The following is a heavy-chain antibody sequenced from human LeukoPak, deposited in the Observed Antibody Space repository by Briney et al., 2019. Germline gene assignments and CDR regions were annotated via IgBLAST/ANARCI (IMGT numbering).Heavy chain of an antibody. V-gene: IGHV3-30*02. CDR2: IRYDGSNK. J-gene: IGHJ4*02. CDR3: AKGYCSGGSCYMPPLFDY. CDR1: GFTFSSYG. Sequence: GGSLRLSCAASGFTFSSYGMHWVRQAPGKGLEWVAFIRYDGSNKYYADSVKGRFTISRDNSKNTLYLQMNSLRAEDTAVYYCAKGYCSGGSCYMPPLFDYWGQGTLVTVSS. D-gene: IGHD2-15*01.